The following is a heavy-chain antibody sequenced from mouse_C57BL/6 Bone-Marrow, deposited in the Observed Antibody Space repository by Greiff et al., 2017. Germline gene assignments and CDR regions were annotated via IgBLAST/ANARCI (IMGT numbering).Heavy chain of an antibody. CDR1: GYTFTSYW. CDR2: IHPNSGST. Sequence: QVQLKQPGAELVKPGASVKLSCKASGYTFTSYWMHWVKQRPGQGLEWIGMIHPNSGSTNYNEKFKSKATLTVDKSSSTAYMQLSSLTSEDSAVYYCASENYDYDYFDYWGQGTTLTVSS. CDR3: ASENYDYDYFDY. J-gene: IGHJ2*01. V-gene: IGHV1-64*01. D-gene: IGHD2-4*01.